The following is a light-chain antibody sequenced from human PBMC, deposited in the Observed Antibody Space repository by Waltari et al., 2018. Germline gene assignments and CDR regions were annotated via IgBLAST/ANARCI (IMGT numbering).Light chain of an antibody. CDR3: QQYLTTPLT. J-gene: IGKJ5*01. CDR2: WAS. V-gene: IGKV4-1*01. Sequence: DIVMTQSPDSLAVSLGERVTIDCKSSQSVLYTSNNKNNLAWYQQRPGQPPKLLIYWASTRESGVPARFSGRGSGTDFTLTISSLQAEDVAVYFCQQYLTTPLTFGQGTRLEIK. CDR1: QSVLYTSNNKNN.